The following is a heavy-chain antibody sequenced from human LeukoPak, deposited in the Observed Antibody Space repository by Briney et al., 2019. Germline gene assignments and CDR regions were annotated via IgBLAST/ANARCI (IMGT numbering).Heavy chain of an antibody. J-gene: IGHJ4*02. CDR2: INPNSGGT. V-gene: IGHV1-2*06. CDR3: AREGGYSGYDKWDY. CDR1: GYTFTGYY. D-gene: IGHD5-12*01. Sequence: ASVKVSCKASGYTFTGYYMHWVRQAPGQGFEWMGRINPNSGGTNYAQKFQGRVTMTRDTSISTAYMELSRLRSDDTAVYYCAREGGYSGYDKWDYWGQGTLVTVSS.